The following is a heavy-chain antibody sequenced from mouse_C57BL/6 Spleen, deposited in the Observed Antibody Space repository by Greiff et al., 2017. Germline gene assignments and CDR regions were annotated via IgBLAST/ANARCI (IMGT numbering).Heavy chain of an antibody. Sequence: QVQLQQPGAELVMPGASVKLSCKASGYTFTSYWMHWVKQRPGQGLEWIGEIDPSDSYTNYNQKFKGKSTLTVDKSSSTAYMQLSSRTSEDSAVYYCARRDTTVVGDYAMDYWGQGTSVTVSS. CDR1: GYTFTSYW. CDR2: IDPSDSYT. J-gene: IGHJ4*01. V-gene: IGHV1-69*01. CDR3: ARRDTTVVGDYAMDY. D-gene: IGHD1-1*01.